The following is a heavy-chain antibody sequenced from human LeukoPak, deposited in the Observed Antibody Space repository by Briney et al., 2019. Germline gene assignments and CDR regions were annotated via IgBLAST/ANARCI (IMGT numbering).Heavy chain of an antibody. CDR2: IGWNSGSI. V-gene: IGHV3-9*03. CDR1: GFTFDDYA. J-gene: IGHJ6*03. D-gene: IGHD3-3*01. CDR3: AKGYYDFWSDWDYMDV. Sequence: PGRSLRLSCAASGFTFDDYAMHWVRQAPGKGLEWVSGIGWNSGSIGYADSVKGRFTISRDNAKNSLYLQMNSLRAEDMALYYCAKGYYDFWSDWDYMDVWGKGTTVTVSS.